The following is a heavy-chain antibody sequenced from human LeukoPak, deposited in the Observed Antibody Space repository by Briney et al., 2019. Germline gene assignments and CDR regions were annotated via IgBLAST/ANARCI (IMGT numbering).Heavy chain of an antibody. D-gene: IGHD3-9*01. CDR2: FDPEDGET. V-gene: IGHV1-24*01. CDR3: AKNYDFLTGYAN. Sequence: ASVKVSCKVSGYALTELSMHWVRQAPGKGLEWMGGFDPEDGETIYAQKFQGRVTMTRNTSISTAYMELSSLRSEDTAVYYCAKNYDFLTGYANWGQGTLVTVSS. CDR1: GYALTELS. J-gene: IGHJ4*02.